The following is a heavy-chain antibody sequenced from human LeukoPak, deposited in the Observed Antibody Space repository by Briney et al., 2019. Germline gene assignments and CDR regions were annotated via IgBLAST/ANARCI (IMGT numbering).Heavy chain of an antibody. Sequence: PSETLSLTCAVYGGSFSGYYWSWIRQPPGKGLEWIGEINHSGSTNYNPSLKSRVTISVDTPKNQFSLKLSSVTAADTAVYYCARGQSGRPYWGQGTLVTVSS. J-gene: IGHJ4*02. CDR2: INHSGST. CDR3: ARGQSGRPY. D-gene: IGHD5-12*01. V-gene: IGHV4-34*01. CDR1: GGSFSGYY.